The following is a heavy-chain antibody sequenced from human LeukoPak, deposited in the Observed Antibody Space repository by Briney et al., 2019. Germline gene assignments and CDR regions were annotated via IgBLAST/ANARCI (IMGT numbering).Heavy chain of an antibody. V-gene: IGHV1-3*01. Sequence: GASVKVSCKASGYTFTSYAMHWVRQAPGQRLEWIGWINAGNGNTKYSQKFQGRVTITRDTSASTAYMELSSLRSEDTAVYYCARVHCSSTSCYGGGGDYWGQGTLVTVSS. J-gene: IGHJ4*02. CDR3: ARVHCSSTSCYGGGGDY. CDR1: GYTFTSYA. CDR2: INAGNGNT. D-gene: IGHD2-2*01.